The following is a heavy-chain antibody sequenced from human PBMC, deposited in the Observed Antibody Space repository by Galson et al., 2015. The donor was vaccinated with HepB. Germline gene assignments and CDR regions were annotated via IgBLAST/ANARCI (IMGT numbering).Heavy chain of an antibody. J-gene: IGHJ4*02. D-gene: IGHD5-24*01. CDR3: TSGRDAYKTGF. CDR1: GASVSSRDFC. Sequence: SETLSLTCTASGASVSSRDFCWSWIRQPPGERPEQIGYVCYNGPTTYNPSLKSRVSMSVDTPKNLLPLRVTSVTAADTAVYFCTSGRDAYKTGFWGQGTLVTVSS. CDR2: VCYNGPT. V-gene: IGHV4-61*08.